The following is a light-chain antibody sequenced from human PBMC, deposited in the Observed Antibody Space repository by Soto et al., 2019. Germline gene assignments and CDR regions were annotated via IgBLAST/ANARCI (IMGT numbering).Light chain of an antibody. CDR2: DAS. J-gene: IGKJ4*01. CDR1: QDISNY. V-gene: IGKV1-33*01. CDR3: QQYDNLPLLT. Sequence: DIQMTQSPSSLSASVGDIVTITCQASQDISNYLNWYQQKPGKAPKLLIYDASNLETGVPSRFSGTGSGTDFTFTISSLQPEDMATYYCQQYDNLPLLTFGGGTKVEIK.